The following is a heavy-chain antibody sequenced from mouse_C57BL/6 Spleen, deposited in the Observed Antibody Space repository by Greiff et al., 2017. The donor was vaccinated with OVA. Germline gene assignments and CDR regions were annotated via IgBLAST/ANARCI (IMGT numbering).Heavy chain of an antibody. CDR2: ILPGSGST. CDR1: GYTFTGYW. D-gene: IGHD2-4*01. J-gene: IGHJ4*01. CDR3: ARPLYYDYDVNYAMDY. V-gene: IGHV1-9*01. Sequence: VKLQQSGAELLKPGASVKLSCKATGYTFTGYWIEWVKQRPGHGLEWIGEILPGSGSTNYNEKFKGKATFTADTSSNTAYMQLSSLTTEDSAIYYCARPLYYDYDVNYAMDYWGQGTSVTVSS.